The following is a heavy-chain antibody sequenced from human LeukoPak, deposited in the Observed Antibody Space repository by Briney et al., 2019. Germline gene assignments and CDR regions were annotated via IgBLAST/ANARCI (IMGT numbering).Heavy chain of an antibody. J-gene: IGHJ5*02. CDR1: GFTFDDYA. D-gene: IGHD3-22*01. Sequence: GGYLRLSCAASGFTFDDYAMHWVRQAPGKGLEWVSGISWNSGSIGYADSVKGRFTISRDNAKNSLYLQMNSLRAEDTALYYCAKGKYYYDSSGYLWFDPWGQGTLVTVSS. CDR2: ISWNSGSI. V-gene: IGHV3-9*01. CDR3: AKGKYYYDSSGYLWFDP.